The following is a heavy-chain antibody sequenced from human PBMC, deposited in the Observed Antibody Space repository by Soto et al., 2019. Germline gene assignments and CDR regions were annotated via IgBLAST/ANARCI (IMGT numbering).Heavy chain of an antibody. CDR2: ISAYSGNT. Sequence: ASVKVSCKASGYTFTSYGISWVRQAPGQGLEWMGWISAYSGNTNYAQKLQGRVTMTTDTSTSTAYMELRSLRSDDTAVYYCARDRPGYSSSWYSHYYGMDVWGQGTTVTVSS. CDR3: ARDRPGYSSSWYSHYYGMDV. CDR1: GYTFTSYG. D-gene: IGHD6-13*01. V-gene: IGHV1-18*01. J-gene: IGHJ6*02.